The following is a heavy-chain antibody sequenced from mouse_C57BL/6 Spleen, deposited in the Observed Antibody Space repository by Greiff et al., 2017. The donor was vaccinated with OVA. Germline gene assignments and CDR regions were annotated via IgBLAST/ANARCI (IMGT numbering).Heavy chain of an antibody. CDR1: GFNIKDDY. CDR2: IDPENGDT. CDR3: TTFYYGYERAMDY. D-gene: IGHD2-2*01. Sequence: VQLQQSGAELVRPGASVKLSCTASGFNIKDDYMHWVKQRPEQGLEWIGWIDPENGDTEYASKFQGKATITADTSSNTAYLQLSSLTSEDTAVYYCTTFYYGYERAMDYWGQGTSVTVSS. V-gene: IGHV14-4*01. J-gene: IGHJ4*01.